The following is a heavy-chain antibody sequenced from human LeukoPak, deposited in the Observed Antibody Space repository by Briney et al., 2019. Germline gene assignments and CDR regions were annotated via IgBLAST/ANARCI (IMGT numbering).Heavy chain of an antibody. CDR1: GGSISSSSYY. J-gene: IGHJ5*02. D-gene: IGHD2-15*01. Sequence: PSETLSLTCTVSGGSISSSSYYWGWIRQPPGKGLEWIGSIYYSGGTYYNPSLKSRVTISVDTSKNNFSLKLTSVTAADTAVYFCARFHCNLKSCFPPDKNWVDPWGQGILVTVSS. CDR2: IYYSGGT. V-gene: IGHV4-39*07. CDR3: ARFHCNLKSCFPPDKNWVDP.